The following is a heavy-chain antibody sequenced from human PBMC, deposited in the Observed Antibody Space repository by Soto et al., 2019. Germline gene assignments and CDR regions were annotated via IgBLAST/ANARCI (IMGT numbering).Heavy chain of an antibody. Sequence: GESLKISCKGSGYSFTSYWIGWVRQMPGKGLEWMGIIYPGDSDTRYSPSFQGQVTISADKSISTAYLQWSSLKASDTAMYYCARLDIYDSSGYYSSYYYYYGMDVWGQGTTVTVSS. CDR2: IYPGDSDT. CDR3: ARLDIYDSSGYYSSYYYYYGMDV. D-gene: IGHD3-22*01. J-gene: IGHJ6*02. CDR1: GYSFTSYW. V-gene: IGHV5-51*01.